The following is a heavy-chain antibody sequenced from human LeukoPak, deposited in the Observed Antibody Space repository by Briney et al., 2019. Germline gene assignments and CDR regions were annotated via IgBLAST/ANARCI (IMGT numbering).Heavy chain of an antibody. J-gene: IGHJ6*04. CDR3: ARRFAAQLAFVDV. D-gene: IGHD3-3*02. Sequence: PGGSLRLSCAASGFTFTNYAMHWVRQAPGKGLEYVSAISYNGGSTYYANSVKGRFTISRDNSKSTLYLQMGSLRAEDMAVYYCARRFAAQLAFVDVWGKGTTVTISS. CDR1: GFTFTNYA. CDR2: ISYNGGST. V-gene: IGHV3-64*01.